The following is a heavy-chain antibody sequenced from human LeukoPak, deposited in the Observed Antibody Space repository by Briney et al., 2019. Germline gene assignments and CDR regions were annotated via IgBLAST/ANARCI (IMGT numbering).Heavy chain of an antibody. Sequence: ASVKVSCKASGYTLTGYYMHWVRQAPGQGLEWMGWINPNSGGTNYTQKFQGRVTMTRDTSISTAYMELSRLRSDDTAVYYCARDISGSYYSLDYWGQGTLVTVSS. J-gene: IGHJ4*02. CDR3: ARDISGSYYSLDY. D-gene: IGHD1-26*01. CDR1: GYTLTGYY. CDR2: INPNSGGT. V-gene: IGHV1-2*02.